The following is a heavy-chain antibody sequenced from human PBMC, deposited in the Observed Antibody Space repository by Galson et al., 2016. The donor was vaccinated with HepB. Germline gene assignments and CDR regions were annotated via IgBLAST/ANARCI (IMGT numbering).Heavy chain of an antibody. CDR1: GFTFRNYA. D-gene: IGHD6-19*01. Sequence: LRLSCAASGFTFRNYALSWVRRAPGKGLEWVSHIDGPTPNTHYADSVRGRFSIYRDYSRDTLYLQMDSLTAEDSAIYYCTTWLSHHFDYWGQGTRVTVSS. V-gene: IGHV3-23*01. J-gene: IGHJ4*02. CDR3: TTWLSHHFDY. CDR2: IDGPTPNT.